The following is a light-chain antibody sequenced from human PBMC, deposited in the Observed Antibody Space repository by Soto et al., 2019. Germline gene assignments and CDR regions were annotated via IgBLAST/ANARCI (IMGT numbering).Light chain of an antibody. CDR2: WAS. CDR3: QQYYSSPIT. V-gene: IGKV4-1*01. CDR1: QRLLSSSNNKNY. J-gene: IGKJ5*01. Sequence: DIVLTQSPDSLAVSLGERATINCKSSQRLLSSSNNKNYLTWFQQKPGQPPKLLLYWASTRQSGVPDRFSGSGSGTDFTLTISSLQAEDVAVYYCQQYYSSPITFGQGTRLELK.